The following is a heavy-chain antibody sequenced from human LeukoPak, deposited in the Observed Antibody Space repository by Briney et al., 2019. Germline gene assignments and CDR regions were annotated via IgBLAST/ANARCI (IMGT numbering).Heavy chain of an antibody. CDR3: AKLPAITTVRGVTKDY. Sequence: PGGSLRLSCAASGFTFSSYGMHWVRQAPGKGLEWVAVISYDGSNKYYADSVKGRFTISRDNSKNTLYLQMNSLRAEDTAVYYCAKLPAITTVRGVTKDYWGQGTLVTVSS. CDR1: GFTFSSYG. V-gene: IGHV3-30*18. CDR2: ISYDGSNK. D-gene: IGHD3-10*01. J-gene: IGHJ4*02.